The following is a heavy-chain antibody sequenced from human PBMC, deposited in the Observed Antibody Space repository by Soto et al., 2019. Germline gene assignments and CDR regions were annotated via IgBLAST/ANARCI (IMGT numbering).Heavy chain of an antibody. J-gene: IGHJ4*02. CDR3: AILKRESSRLIYYFDY. D-gene: IGHD6-13*01. CDR2: IYHSGST. Sequence: SETLSLTCAVSSGSISSSNWWSWVRQPPGKGLEWIGEIYHSGSTNYNPSLKSRVTISVDKSKNQFSLKLSSVTAADTAVYYCAILKRESSRLIYYFDYWGQGTLVTVSS. V-gene: IGHV4-4*02. CDR1: SGSISSSNW.